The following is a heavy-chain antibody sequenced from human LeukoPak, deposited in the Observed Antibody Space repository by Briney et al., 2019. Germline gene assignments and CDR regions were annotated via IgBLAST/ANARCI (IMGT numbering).Heavy chain of an antibody. CDR1: GGSISNSRDY. J-gene: IGHJ5*02. CDR2: IYYSGST. CDR3: ANLISTGWFDP. Sequence: SETLSLTCTVSGGSISNSRDYWAWIRQPPGKGLEWIANIYYSGSTYYSPSLKSRVTISVDTSKNQFSLKLSSVTAADTAVYYCANLISTGWFDPWGQGILVAVSS. D-gene: IGHD4-17*01. V-gene: IGHV4-39*01.